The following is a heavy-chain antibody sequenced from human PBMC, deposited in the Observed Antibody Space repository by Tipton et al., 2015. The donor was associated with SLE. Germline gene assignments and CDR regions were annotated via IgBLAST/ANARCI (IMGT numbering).Heavy chain of an antibody. J-gene: IGHJ4*02. CDR2: THNSGNS. Sequence: LRLSCSVSGGSISSGGYFWSWIRQRPGKGLEWIGYTHNSGNSYYNPSLKSRVTISIDPAKNQFSLKLTSVTAADTAVYYCVGDEVPISGWSFDFWGQGSLVTVSS. CDR3: VGDEVPISGWSFDF. CDR1: GGSISSGGYF. D-gene: IGHD6-19*01. V-gene: IGHV4-31*02.